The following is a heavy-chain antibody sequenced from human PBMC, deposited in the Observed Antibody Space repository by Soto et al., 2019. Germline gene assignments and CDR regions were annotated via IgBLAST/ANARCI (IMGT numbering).Heavy chain of an antibody. CDR1: GFTFSSYA. CDR3: AKASGSYSLYYGMDV. Sequence: GGSLRLSCAASGFTFSSYAMSWVRQAPGKGLEWVSAISGSGGSTYYADSVKGRFTISRDNSKNTLYLQMNSLRAEDTAVYYCAKASGSYSLYYGMDVWGQGTTVTVSS. V-gene: IGHV3-23*01. CDR2: ISGSGGST. J-gene: IGHJ6*02. D-gene: IGHD1-26*01.